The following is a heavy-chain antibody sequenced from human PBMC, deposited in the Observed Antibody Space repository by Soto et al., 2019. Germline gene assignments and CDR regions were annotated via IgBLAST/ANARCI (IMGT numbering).Heavy chain of an antibody. CDR3: ARRGSGTVYAAFDI. CDR1: GFSFTSYG. Sequence: QAQLVQSGAEVKKPGASVKVSCKASGFSFTSYGFSWVRQAPGQGLELMGWISAYSGNAKYEEKMQDRVTLTTDTATRTVYMEVRGPGADDAAVYYSARRGSGTVYAAFDIWGQGTMVTVSS. CDR2: ISAYSGNA. J-gene: IGHJ3*02. D-gene: IGHD3-16*01. V-gene: IGHV1-18*04.